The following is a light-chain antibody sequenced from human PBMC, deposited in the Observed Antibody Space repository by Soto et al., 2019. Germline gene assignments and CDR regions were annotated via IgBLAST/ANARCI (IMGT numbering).Light chain of an antibody. CDR3: CSFSTSNTYV. V-gene: IGLV2-14*01. CDR2: DVT. CDR1: STDVGAYNY. Sequence: QSALTQPASVSGSPGQSIAISCSGTSTDVGAYNYVSWYQQHPGKVPKLMIYDVTYRPSGISDRFSASKSGNTASLTISRAQAEDEADYYCCSFSTSNTYVFGTGTQLTVL. J-gene: IGLJ1*01.